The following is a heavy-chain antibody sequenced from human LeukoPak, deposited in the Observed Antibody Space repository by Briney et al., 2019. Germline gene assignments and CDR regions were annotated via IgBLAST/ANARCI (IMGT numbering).Heavy chain of an antibody. V-gene: IGHV1-2*02. CDR2: INPNSGGT. CDR3: ARADYGDRSNFDY. Sequence: ASVKVSCKASGYTFTGYYMHWVRQAPGQGLEWMGWINPNSGGTNYAQKFQGRVTMTRDTSISTAYMELSRLRSDDTAVYYCARADYGDRSNFDYWGQGTLVTVSS. D-gene: IGHD4-17*01. J-gene: IGHJ4*02. CDR1: GYTFTGYY.